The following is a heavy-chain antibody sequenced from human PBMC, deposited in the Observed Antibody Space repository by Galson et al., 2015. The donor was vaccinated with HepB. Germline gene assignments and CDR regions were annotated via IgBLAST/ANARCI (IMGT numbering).Heavy chain of an antibody. CDR1: GFTFSSYA. J-gene: IGHJ4*02. CDR3: AKALTMIVVVSAFDH. CDR2: ISGSGDST. D-gene: IGHD3-22*01. V-gene: IGHV3-23*01. Sequence: SLRLSCAASGFTFSSYAMSWVRQAPGKGLEWVSSISGSGDSTYYADSVKGRLTISRDNSKNTLYLQMNSLRVEDTAVYYCAKALTMIVVVSAFDHWGRGTLVTVSS.